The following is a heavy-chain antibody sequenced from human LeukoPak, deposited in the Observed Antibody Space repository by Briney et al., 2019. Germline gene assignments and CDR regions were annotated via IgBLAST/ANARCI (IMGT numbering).Heavy chain of an antibody. V-gene: IGHV3-30-3*01. J-gene: IGHJ4*02. CDR1: GFTFSSYS. CDR3: ARDRYYYGSGSYFDY. CDR2: ISYDGSNK. Sequence: GGSLRLSCAVSGFTFSSYSMHWVRQAPGKGLEWVAVISYDGSNKYYADSVKGRFTISRDKSKNTLYRQMSSLRAEETAVYYCARDRYYYGSGSYFDYWGQGTLVTVSS. D-gene: IGHD3-10*01.